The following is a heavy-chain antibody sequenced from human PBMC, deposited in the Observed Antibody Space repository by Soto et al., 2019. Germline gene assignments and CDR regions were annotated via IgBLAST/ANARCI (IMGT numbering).Heavy chain of an antibody. D-gene: IGHD1-26*01. J-gene: IGHJ4*02. Sequence: GGSLRLSCAASGFTFSSYSMNWVRQAPGKGLEWVSYISSSSSTMYYADSVKGRFTISRDNAKNSLFLHMNSLRDEDTAVYYCARDSTDADSGSYSGDCWGQGTLVTVSS. CDR2: ISSSSSTM. V-gene: IGHV3-48*02. CDR3: ARDSTDADSGSYSGDC. CDR1: GFTFSSYS.